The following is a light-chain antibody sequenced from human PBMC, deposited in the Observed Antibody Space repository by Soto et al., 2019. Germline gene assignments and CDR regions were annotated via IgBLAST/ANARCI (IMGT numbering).Light chain of an antibody. CDR2: GTS. CDR3: QQYNNWPRT. J-gene: IGKJ1*01. CDR1: QNISRS. Sequence: EIVMTQSPVTLSVSPGERATLXXRASQNISRSLAWYQQKPGQGPSXIIYGTSTRAGGVPARFSGGGSGTEFTLTISSLQSEDFAVYYCQQYNNWPRTFGQGTKVDIK. V-gene: IGKV3-15*01.